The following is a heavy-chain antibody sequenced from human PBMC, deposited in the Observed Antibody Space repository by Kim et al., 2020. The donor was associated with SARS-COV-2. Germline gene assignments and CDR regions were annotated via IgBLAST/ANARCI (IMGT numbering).Heavy chain of an antibody. CDR2: IYYSGST. Sequence: SETLSFTCTVSGGPISSGVYYWSRIRQPPGKGLEWLGYIYYSGSTYYNPSLKSRVTISVDTSKNKFSLKLSSVTAADTAVYYCARTKRITIFGVVQWFDPWGQGTLVTVSS. J-gene: IGHJ5*02. V-gene: IGHV4-30-4*01. CDR1: GGPISSGVYY. D-gene: IGHD3-3*01. CDR3: ARTKRITIFGVVQWFDP.